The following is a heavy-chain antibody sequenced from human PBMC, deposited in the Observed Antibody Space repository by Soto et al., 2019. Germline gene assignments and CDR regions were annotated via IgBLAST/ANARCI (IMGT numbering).Heavy chain of an antibody. CDR3: AREQIVAARPIDY. D-gene: IGHD5-12*01. CDR2: IWYDGSNK. J-gene: IGHJ4*02. V-gene: IGHV3-33*01. CDR1: GFTFSSYG. Sequence: GGSLRLSCAASGFTFSSYGMHWVRQAPGKGLEWVAVIWYDGSNKYYADSVKGRFTISRDNSKNTLYLQMNSLRAEDTAVYYCAREQIVAARPIDYWGQGTLVTVSS.